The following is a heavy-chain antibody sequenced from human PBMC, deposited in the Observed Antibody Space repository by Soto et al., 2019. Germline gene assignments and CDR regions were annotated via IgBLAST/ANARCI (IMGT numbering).Heavy chain of an antibody. D-gene: IGHD3-22*01. CDR3: ARTNSRGHWAAWF. CDR2: IQSSGIP. CDR1: GDSVSSGSYY. V-gene: IGHV4-61*01. Sequence: SETLSLTCTVSGDSVSSGSYYWSWIRQAPGKGLEWIGYIQSSGIPNYNPSLKSRVTMSLDTSKNQFSLNLSSVTAADTAVYYCARTNSRGHWAAWFWGQGTLVTVSS. J-gene: IGHJ4*02.